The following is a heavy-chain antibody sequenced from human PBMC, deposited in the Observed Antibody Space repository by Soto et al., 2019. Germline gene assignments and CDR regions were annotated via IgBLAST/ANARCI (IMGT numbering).Heavy chain of an antibody. J-gene: IGHJ6*02. V-gene: IGHV3-49*03. D-gene: IGHD3-22*01. CDR1: GFTFGDYA. Sequence: GVLRLSCTASGFTFGDYAMSWFRQAPGKGLEWVGFIRSKAYGGTTEYAASVKGRFTISRDDSKSIAYLQMNSLKTEDTAVYYCSSWYDSSGYYYYYGMDVWGQGTTVTVSS. CDR2: IRSKAYGGTT. CDR3: SSWYDSSGYYYYYGMDV.